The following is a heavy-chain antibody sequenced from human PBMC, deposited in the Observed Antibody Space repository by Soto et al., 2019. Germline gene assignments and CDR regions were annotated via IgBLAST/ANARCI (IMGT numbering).Heavy chain of an antibody. D-gene: IGHD5-18*01. J-gene: IGHJ4*02. Sequence: QVQLQESGPGLVKPSETLSLTCTVSGGSVSSGSYYWSWIRQPPGKGLEWIGYIYYSGSTNYNPSLKSRVTISVDTSKNQFSLKLSSVTAADTAVYYCAREGGLLDTARHFDYWGQGTLVTVSS. V-gene: IGHV4-61*01. CDR1: GGSVSSGSYY. CDR2: IYYSGST. CDR3: AREGGLLDTARHFDY.